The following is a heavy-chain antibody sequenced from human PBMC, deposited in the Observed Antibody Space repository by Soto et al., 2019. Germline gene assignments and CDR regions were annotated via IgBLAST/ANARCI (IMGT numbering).Heavy chain of an antibody. V-gene: IGHV3-33*06. CDR2: IWYDGSNK. CDR3: AKKERFLEWLPTPYYYYYMDV. D-gene: IGHD3-3*01. CDR1: GFTFSSYG. Sequence: PGGSLRLSCAASGFTFSSYGMHWVRQAPGKGLEWVAVIWYDGSNKYYADSVKGRFTISRDNSKNTLYLQMNSLRAEDTAVYYCAKKERFLEWLPTPYYYYYMDVWGKGTTVTVSS. J-gene: IGHJ6*03.